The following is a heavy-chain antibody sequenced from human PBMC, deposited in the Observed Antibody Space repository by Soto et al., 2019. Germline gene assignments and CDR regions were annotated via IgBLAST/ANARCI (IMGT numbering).Heavy chain of an antibody. CDR2: ISGSGDRT. D-gene: IGHD2-21*01. CDR3: AKDTVAIRSFYFDS. Sequence: VQLVESGGGLVRPGESLRLSCAASGFTFSDSSMNWIRQAPGKGLEWVSTISGSGDRTYYADSVTGRFTISRDNSKNTLYLQMHSLGVEDTAVYFCAKDTVAIRSFYFDSWAQGTLVTVSS. V-gene: IGHV3-23*04. CDR1: GFTFSDSS. J-gene: IGHJ4*02.